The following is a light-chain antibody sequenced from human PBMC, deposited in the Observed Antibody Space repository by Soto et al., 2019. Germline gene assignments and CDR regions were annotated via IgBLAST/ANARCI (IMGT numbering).Light chain of an antibody. Sequence: VLTQSLATLSLSPGARATLSCRASESISGYLAWYQQRPGQPPRLLIYGAFNRATGIPDRFSGSGSGTEFTLTISRMVPEDFAVYYCQQSSNWPFTLGQGTSVGIK. CDR1: ESISGY. CDR2: GAF. CDR3: QQSSNWPFT. V-gene: IGKV3-11*01. J-gene: IGKJ5*01.